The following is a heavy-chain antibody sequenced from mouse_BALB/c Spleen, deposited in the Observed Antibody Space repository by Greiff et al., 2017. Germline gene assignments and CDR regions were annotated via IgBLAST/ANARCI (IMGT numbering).Heavy chain of an antibody. CDR3: NAGGTVVATEGDY. Sequence: VQLKESGAELVRPGALVKLSCKASGFNIKDYYMHWVKQRPEQGLEWIGWIDPENGDTEYAPKFQGKATMTADTSSNTAYLQLSSLTSEDTAVYYCNAGGTVVATEGDYWGQGTTLTVSS. CDR2: IDPENGDT. J-gene: IGHJ2*01. CDR1: GFNIKDYY. V-gene: IGHV14-4*02. D-gene: IGHD1-1*01.